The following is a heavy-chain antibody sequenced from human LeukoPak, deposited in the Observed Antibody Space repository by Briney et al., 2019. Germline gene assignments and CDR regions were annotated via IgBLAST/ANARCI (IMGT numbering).Heavy chain of an antibody. CDR3: ARVGYSYGSYDY. Sequence: GGSLRLSCAASGFTFRSYEMNWVRQAPGKGLGWVSYISSSGSTIYYADSVKGRFTISRDNAKNSLYLQMNSLRAEDTAVYYCARVGYSYGSYDYWGQGTLVTVSS. CDR2: ISSSGSTI. D-gene: IGHD5-18*01. V-gene: IGHV3-48*03. CDR1: GFTFRSYE. J-gene: IGHJ4*02.